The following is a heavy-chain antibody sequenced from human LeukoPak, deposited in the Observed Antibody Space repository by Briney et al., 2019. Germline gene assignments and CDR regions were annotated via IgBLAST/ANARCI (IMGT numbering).Heavy chain of an antibody. CDR3: ARAGDHYYGSGSYYNRYYYGMDV. CDR1: GFTFCSYS. D-gene: IGHD3-10*01. Sequence: PGGSLRLSCAASGFTFCSYSMNWVRQAPGKGLEWVSSISSSSSYIYYADSVKGRFTISRDNAKNSLYLQMNSLRGEDTAVYYCARAGDHYYGSGSYYNRYYYGMDVWGQGTTVTVSS. J-gene: IGHJ6*02. CDR2: ISSSSSYI. V-gene: IGHV3-21*01.